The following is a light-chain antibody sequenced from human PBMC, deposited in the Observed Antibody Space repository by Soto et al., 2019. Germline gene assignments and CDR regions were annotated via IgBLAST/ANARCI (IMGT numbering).Light chain of an antibody. V-gene: IGKV3-15*01. J-gene: IGKJ4*01. CDR2: AAS. Sequence: ETVMTQSPVTLSLSPGDRATLSCRASHSVRSNLAWYQQKPGQPPRLLIYAASTRATGIPGRFSGSGSGTEFTLTISSLQSEDSAVYYCPQYNDWPPLTFGGGTKVEIK. CDR3: PQYNDWPPLT. CDR1: HSVRSN.